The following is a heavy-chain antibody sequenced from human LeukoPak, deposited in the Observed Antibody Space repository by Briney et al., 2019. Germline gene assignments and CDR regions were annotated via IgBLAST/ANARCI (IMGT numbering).Heavy chain of an antibody. CDR1: GFTFSSYS. V-gene: IGHV3-48*01. D-gene: IGHD2-2*01. Sequence: GGSLRLSCAASGFTFSSYSMNWVRQAPGKGLEWVSYISSSSTIYYADSVKGRFTISRDNAKNSLYLQMNSLRAEDTAVYYCARDLTMGYWGQGTLVTVSS. CDR2: ISSSSTI. J-gene: IGHJ4*02. CDR3: ARDLTMGY.